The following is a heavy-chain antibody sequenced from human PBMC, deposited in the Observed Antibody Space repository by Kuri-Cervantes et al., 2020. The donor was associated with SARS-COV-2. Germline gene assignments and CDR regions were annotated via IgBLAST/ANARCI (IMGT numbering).Heavy chain of an antibody. CDR1: GGSFSGYY. J-gene: IGHJ6*02. CDR2: INHGGST. Sequence: SQTLSLTCAVYGGSFSGYYWSWLRQPPGKGLEWVGEINHGGSTNYNPYLKSRVTISVDTSKNQFSLKLSSVTAADTAVYYCARDLIAAAGQYYYYGMDVWGQGTTVTVSS. CDR3: ARDLIAAAGQYYYYGMDV. V-gene: IGHV4-34*01. D-gene: IGHD6-13*01.